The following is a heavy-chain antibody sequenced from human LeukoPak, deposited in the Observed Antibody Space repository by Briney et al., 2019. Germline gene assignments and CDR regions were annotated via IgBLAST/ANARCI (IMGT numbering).Heavy chain of an antibody. CDR2: IKQDGSEE. D-gene: IGHD1/OR15-1a*01. J-gene: IGHJ4*02. V-gene: IGHV3-7*03. CDR1: GFTFSSYA. CDR3: ARASRMDENTRRFDY. Sequence: GGSLRLSCAASGFTFSSYAMHWVRQAPGKGLEWVANIKQDGSEENYVDSVKGRFTISRDNAKKSLYLQMNSLRAEDTALYYCARASRMDENTRRFDYWGQGTLVTVSS.